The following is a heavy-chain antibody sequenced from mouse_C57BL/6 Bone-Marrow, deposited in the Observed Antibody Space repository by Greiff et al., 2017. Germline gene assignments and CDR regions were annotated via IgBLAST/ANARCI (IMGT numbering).Heavy chain of an antibody. CDR2: IHPNSGST. CDR3: ARRGDSSGYFAY. Sequence: QVQLQQSGAELVKPGASVKLSCKASGYTFTSYWMHWVKQRPGQGLEWIGMIHPNSGSTNYNEKFKSKATLTVDKSSSTAYMQLSSLTSEDSAVYYCARRGDSSGYFAYWGQGTLVTVSA. V-gene: IGHV1-64*01. J-gene: IGHJ3*01. CDR1: GYTFTSYW. D-gene: IGHD3-2*02.